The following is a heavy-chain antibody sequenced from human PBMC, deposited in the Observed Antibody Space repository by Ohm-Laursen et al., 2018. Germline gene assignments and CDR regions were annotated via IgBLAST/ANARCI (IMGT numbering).Heavy chain of an antibody. V-gene: IGHV1-2*02. Sequence: ASVKVSCNASGYTFVSYAISWVRQAPGQGLEWMGWINPKNGDTNYAQNFQDRVTMTRDTSISTAFMELSRLTSDDTAVYYCARDVLGYCSGGSCYGDWFDPWGQGTLVTVSS. CDR3: ARDVLGYCSGGSCYGDWFDP. CDR2: INPKNGDT. J-gene: IGHJ5*02. D-gene: IGHD2-15*01. CDR1: GYTFVSYA.